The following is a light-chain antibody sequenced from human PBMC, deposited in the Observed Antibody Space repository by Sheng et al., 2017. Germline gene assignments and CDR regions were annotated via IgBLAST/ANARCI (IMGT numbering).Light chain of an antibody. Sequence: SYELTQPPSVSVSPGQTATITCSGDQLPKQYAYWYQQKPGQAPVLLIYKDSERPSEIPERFSGSSSGTTVTLTISCVQAEDEADYYCQSTDDSDTYVFGTGTKVTVL. J-gene: IGLJ1*01. CDR2: KDS. CDR1: QLPKQY. V-gene: IGLV3-25*03. CDR3: QSTDDSDTYV.